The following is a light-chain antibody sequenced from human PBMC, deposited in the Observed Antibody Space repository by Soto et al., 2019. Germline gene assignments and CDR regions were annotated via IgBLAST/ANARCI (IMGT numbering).Light chain of an antibody. CDR3: HQYGSSPPIT. CDR1: QSVSSSY. V-gene: IGKV3-20*01. Sequence: EIVLTQSPGTLSLSPGERATLSCRASQSVSSSYLAWYQQKPGQAPRLLIYGASSRATGIPDRFSSSGSGTEFTIPIGRLAPEDFAVYYCHQYGSSPPITFGEGTRMEIK. J-gene: IGKJ5*01. CDR2: GAS.